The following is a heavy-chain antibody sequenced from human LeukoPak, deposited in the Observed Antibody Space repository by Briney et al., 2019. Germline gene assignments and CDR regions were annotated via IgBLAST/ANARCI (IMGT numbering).Heavy chain of an antibody. D-gene: IGHD2-15*01. CDR1: GFMFSSNW. CDR2: IKEDGTET. CDR3: AKDQRGYCSGGSCYSIDY. J-gene: IGHJ4*02. V-gene: IGHV3-7*03. Sequence: QAGGSLRLSCAASGFMFSSNWMSWVRLAPGKGLEWVANIKEDGTETYYVDSVKGRFTISRDNAKNSLYLQMNSLRVEDTAVYYCAKDQRGYCSGGSCYSIDYWGQGTLVTVSS.